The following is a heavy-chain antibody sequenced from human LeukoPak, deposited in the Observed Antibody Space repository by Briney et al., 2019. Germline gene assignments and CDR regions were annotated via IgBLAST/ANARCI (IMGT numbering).Heavy chain of an antibody. V-gene: IGHV4-39*07. D-gene: IGHD3-3*01. Sequence: SETLSLTCTVSGGSISSSSYYWGWIRQPPGKGQEWIGSIYYSGSTYYNPSLKSRVTISVDTSKNQFSLKLSSVTAADTAVYYCAGDYSTEFDYWGQGTLVTVSS. CDR3: AGDYSTEFDY. CDR1: GGSISSSSYY. J-gene: IGHJ4*02. CDR2: IYYSGST.